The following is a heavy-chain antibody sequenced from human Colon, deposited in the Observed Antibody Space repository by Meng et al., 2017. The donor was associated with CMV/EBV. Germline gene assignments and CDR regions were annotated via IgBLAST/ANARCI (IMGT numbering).Heavy chain of an antibody. CDR1: GFTFSSYS. CDR2: ISGSGSST. J-gene: IGHJ6*02. V-gene: IGHV3-23*01. D-gene: IGHD3-10*01. CDR3: AKDTAYYYGSGSRAYGLDV. Sequence: GESLKISCAASGFTFSSYSMNWVRQAPGKGLEWVSGISGSGSSTYYADSVKGRHTISRDNSKNTLYLQMNSLGAEDTGAYYCAKDTAYYYGSGSRAYGLDVWGHGTTVTVSS.